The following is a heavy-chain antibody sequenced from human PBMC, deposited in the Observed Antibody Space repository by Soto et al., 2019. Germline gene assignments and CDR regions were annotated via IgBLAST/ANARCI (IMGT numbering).Heavy chain of an antibody. CDR1: GFTFSSYG. CDR3: AKRRLFGVAQYYYYGKDV. V-gene: IGHV3-30*18. J-gene: IGHJ6*02. D-gene: IGHD3-3*01. Sequence: GGSLRLSCAASGFTFSSYGMHWVRQAPGKGLEWVAVISYDGSNKYYADSVKGRFTISRDNSKNTLYLQMNSLRAEDTAVYYCAKRRLFGVAQYYYYGKDVWSQGTTVTVSS. CDR2: ISYDGSNK.